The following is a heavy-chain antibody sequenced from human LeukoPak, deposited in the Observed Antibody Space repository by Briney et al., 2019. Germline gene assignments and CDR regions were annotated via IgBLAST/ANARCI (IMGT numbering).Heavy chain of an antibody. Sequence: SETLSLTCTVSGGSLSGYHWGWIRQPPGKGLEWIGYIFYSGDTTYNPSLKSRVTISIDTPKNQFSLKMTSATAADTAVYFCARDKQPGDNWGPGTLVIVSS. V-gene: IGHV4-59*01. J-gene: IGHJ4*02. CDR2: IFYSGDT. D-gene: IGHD7-27*01. CDR3: ARDKQPGDN. CDR1: GGSLSGYH.